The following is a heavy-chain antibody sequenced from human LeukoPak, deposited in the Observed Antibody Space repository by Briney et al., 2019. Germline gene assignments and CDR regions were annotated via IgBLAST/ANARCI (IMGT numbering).Heavy chain of an antibody. CDR2: INHNGNVN. D-gene: IGHD3-16*01. CDR1: GFTFSSYW. Sequence: GALRLSCAASGFTFSSYWMNWARQAPGKGLEWVASINHNGNVNYYVDSVKGRFTISRDNAKNSLYLQMSNLRTEDTAVYFCARGGGLDVWGQGATVTVSS. CDR3: ARGGGLDV. V-gene: IGHV3-7*03. J-gene: IGHJ6*02.